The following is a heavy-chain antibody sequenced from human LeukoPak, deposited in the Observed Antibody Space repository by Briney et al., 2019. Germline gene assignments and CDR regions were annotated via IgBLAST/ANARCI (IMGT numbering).Heavy chain of an antibody. CDR2: ASRDGVSQ. D-gene: IGHD6-19*01. J-gene: IGHJ4*02. CDR1: GFTFETHD. CDR3: AKEQSSGWYRTADY. V-gene: IGHV3-30*18. Sequence: GGSLRLSCAASGFTFETHDMHWVRRAPGKGLEWVGVASRDGVSQNYGDSVEGRFTISRDQSDNALFLHMNSLRPEDTAIYYCAKEQSSGWYRTADYWGQGTLVTVSS.